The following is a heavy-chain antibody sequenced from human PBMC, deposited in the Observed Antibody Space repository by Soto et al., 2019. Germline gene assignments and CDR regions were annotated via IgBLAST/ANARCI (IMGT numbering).Heavy chain of an antibody. CDR2: IYYSGST. Sequence: QLQLQESGPGLVKPSETLSLTCTVSGGSISSSSYYWGWIRQPPGKGLEWIGSIYYSGSTYYNPSLKSRVTLSVDTSKNQFSLKLSSVTAADTAVYYCTRLASSYGLYYFDYWGQGTLVTVSS. J-gene: IGHJ4*02. V-gene: IGHV4-39*01. D-gene: IGHD5-18*01. CDR1: GGSISSSSYY. CDR3: TRLASSYGLYYFDY.